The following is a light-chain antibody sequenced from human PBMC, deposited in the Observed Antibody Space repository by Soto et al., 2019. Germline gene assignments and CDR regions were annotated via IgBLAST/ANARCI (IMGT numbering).Light chain of an antibody. J-gene: IGKJ2*01. V-gene: IGKV1-9*01. Sequence: DIQLTQSPSFLSASVGDRVTITCRASQGISSYLAWYQQKPGKAPKLLIYAASTLQSGVPSRFSGSGSGTEFTRTISSLQPEDFATHYCQQLNSPVTFGQGTKLEIK. CDR3: QQLNSPVT. CDR1: QGISSY. CDR2: AAS.